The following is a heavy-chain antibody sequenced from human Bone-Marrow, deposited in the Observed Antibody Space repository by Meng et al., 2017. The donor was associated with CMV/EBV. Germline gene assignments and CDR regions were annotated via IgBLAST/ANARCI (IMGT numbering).Heavy chain of an antibody. CDR3: ARALYDFWSGYFL. Sequence: QVQLQQWGAGLLKSSEALSLTCAVYGGSFSGYYWSWLRQPPGKGLEWIGEINHNGGTNYTASLKSRVTISVDTSKNQFSLKVSSVTTADTAVYYCARALYDFWSGYFLWGQGTLVTVSS. V-gene: IGHV4-34*01. CDR1: GGSFSGYY. J-gene: IGHJ4*02. D-gene: IGHD3-3*01. CDR2: INHNGGT.